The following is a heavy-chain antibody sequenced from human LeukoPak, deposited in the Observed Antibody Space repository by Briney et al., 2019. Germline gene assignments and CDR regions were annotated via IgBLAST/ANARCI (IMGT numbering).Heavy chain of an antibody. CDR2: ISSSGSTI. J-gene: IGHJ4*02. CDR1: GFTFSDYY. Sequence: GGSLRLSCAASGFTFSDYYMSWIRQAPGKGLEWVSYISSSGSTIHYADSVKGRFTISRDNAKNSLYLQMNSLRAEDTAVYYCARGDRETYYYDSSGYYYADYWGQGTLVTVSS. CDR3: ARGDRETYYYDSSGYYYADY. D-gene: IGHD3-22*01. V-gene: IGHV3-11*01.